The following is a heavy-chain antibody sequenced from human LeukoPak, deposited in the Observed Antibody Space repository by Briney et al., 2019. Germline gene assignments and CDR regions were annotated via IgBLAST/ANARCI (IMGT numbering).Heavy chain of an antibody. Sequence: GGSLRLSCAASGFTFSNHCMDWVRQAPGKGLEWVGRTRNKANSYTTEYAASVKGRFTISRDDSKKSLYLQMNSLKTEDTAVYYCARESGGGVLGYCDLWGRGTLVSVSS. V-gene: IGHV3-72*01. CDR1: GFTFSNHC. CDR3: ARESGGGVLGYCDL. J-gene: IGHJ2*01. CDR2: TRNKANSYTT. D-gene: IGHD3-10*01.